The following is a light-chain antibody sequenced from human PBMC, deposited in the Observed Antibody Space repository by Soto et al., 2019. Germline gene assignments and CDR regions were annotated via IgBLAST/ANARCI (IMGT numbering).Light chain of an antibody. V-gene: IGKV1-5*01. CDR1: QSISSW. CDR2: DAS. CDR3: QQYNSHFWT. Sequence: DIQMTQSPSTLSASVGDRVTSTCRASQSISSWLAWYQQKPGKAHKLLIYDASSLESGVPSRFSGSGSGTEFTLTISSLQPDDFATYYCQQYNSHFWTFGQGTKVDI. J-gene: IGKJ1*01.